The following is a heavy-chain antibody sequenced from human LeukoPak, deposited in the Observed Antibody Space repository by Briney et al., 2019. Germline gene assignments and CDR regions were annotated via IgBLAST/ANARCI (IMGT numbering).Heavy chain of an antibody. V-gene: IGHV4-30-4*01. CDR3: ARGGIQLWSNWFDP. CDR1: GGSISSGDYY. J-gene: IGHJ5*02. D-gene: IGHD5-18*01. CDR2: IYYSGST. Sequence: SQTLSLTCTVSGGSISSGDYYWSWIRQPPGKGLEWIGYIYYSGSTYYNPSLKSRVTISVDMSKNQFSLKLSSVTAADTAVYYCARGGIQLWSNWFDPWGQGTLVTVSS.